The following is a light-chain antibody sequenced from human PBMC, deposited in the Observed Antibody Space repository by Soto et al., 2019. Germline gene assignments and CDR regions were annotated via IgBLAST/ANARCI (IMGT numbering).Light chain of an antibody. V-gene: IGKV3-11*01. Sequence: EIVLTQSPATLSLSPGDRATLSCRASQSVTSSLAWFQQKPGQAPRLLIYDVSRRATAIPARFSGSGSGTDFTLTISSLEPEDFAVYYCQQRSDWPPLFTFGPGTKVDFK. CDR3: QQRSDWPPLFT. CDR1: QSVTSS. CDR2: DVS. J-gene: IGKJ3*01.